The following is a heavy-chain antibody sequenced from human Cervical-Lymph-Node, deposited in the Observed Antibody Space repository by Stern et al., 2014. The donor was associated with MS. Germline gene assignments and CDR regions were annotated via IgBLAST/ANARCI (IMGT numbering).Heavy chain of an antibody. V-gene: IGHV1-46*01. CDR2: INPNGSVT. CDR1: GYTFTNYY. D-gene: IGHD3-16*01. CDR3: TRAVGGVGRE. J-gene: IGHJ4*02. Sequence: QVQLLESGLEVKKPGASVMVSCKTSGYTFTNYYIHWVRQAPGQGLEWMGIINPNGSVTASAQKFQGRLTMTRDTSTTTVYMRLITLTSEDTAMYYCTRAVGGVGREWGQGTLVFVSS.